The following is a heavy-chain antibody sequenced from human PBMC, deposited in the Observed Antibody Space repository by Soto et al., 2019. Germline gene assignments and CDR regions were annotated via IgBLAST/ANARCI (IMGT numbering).Heavy chain of an antibody. V-gene: IGHV3-30*18. CDR1: GFTFSSYG. Sequence: PWGSLRLSCAASGFTFSSYGMHWVRQAPGKGLEWVAVISYDGSNKYYADSVKRRFTISRDNSKNTLSLQMESLRAEDTALYYCVKESSTTGYADYWGQGTLVTVSS. D-gene: IGHD5-12*01. J-gene: IGHJ4*02. CDR2: ISYDGSNK. CDR3: VKESSTTGYADY.